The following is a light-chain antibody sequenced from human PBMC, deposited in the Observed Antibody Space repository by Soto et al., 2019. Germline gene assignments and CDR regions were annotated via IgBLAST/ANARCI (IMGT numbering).Light chain of an antibody. J-gene: IGKJ2*01. CDR3: HQYDNAPQT. CDR2: GAS. Sequence: EIVLMQSPVTLSLSPGERATLSCRASQTLRRTYIAWYQQKPGQAPRVLIYGASKRATGIPDRFSGSGSGTDFSLTISRLGPEDFAVYYCHQYDNAPQTYGQGTKVDIK. V-gene: IGKV3-20*01. CDR1: QTLRRTY.